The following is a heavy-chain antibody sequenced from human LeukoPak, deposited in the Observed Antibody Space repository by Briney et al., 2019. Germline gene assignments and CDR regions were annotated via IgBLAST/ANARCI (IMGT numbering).Heavy chain of an antibody. J-gene: IGHJ4*02. V-gene: IGHV3-9*03. Sequence: GGSLRLSCAASGFTFDDYAMHWVRQAPGKGLEWVSGISWNSGSIGYADSVKGRFTISRDNAKNSLYLQMNSLRAEDMALYYCAKERGASGVDYFDYWGQGTLVTVSS. D-gene: IGHD3-10*01. CDR2: ISWNSGSI. CDR3: AKERGASGVDYFDY. CDR1: GFTFDDYA.